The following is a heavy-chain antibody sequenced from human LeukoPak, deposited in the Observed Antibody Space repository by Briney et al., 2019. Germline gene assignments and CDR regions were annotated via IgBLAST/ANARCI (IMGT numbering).Heavy chain of an antibody. V-gene: IGHV4-4*02. D-gene: IGHD2-2*01. CDR1: GFTFSSYW. J-gene: IGHJ6*03. CDR2: IYSSGST. CDR3: ARETSQVSTYYYYYYTDV. Sequence: PGGSLRLSCVASGFTFSSYWMHWVRQAPGKGLEWIGNIYSSGSTFYHPSLKSRVTISVDTSNNQFSLKLRSVTAADTGVYYCARETSQVSTYYYYYYTDVWGKGITVTVSS.